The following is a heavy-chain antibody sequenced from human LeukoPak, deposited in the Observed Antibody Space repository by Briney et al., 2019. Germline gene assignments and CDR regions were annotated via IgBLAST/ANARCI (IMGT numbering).Heavy chain of an antibody. CDR3: TRGDWNYGRTDY. V-gene: IGHV1-18*01. Sequence: ASVKVSCKASGYTFTSYGISWVRQAPGQGLEWMGWITYTGNTNYAQNLQGRVTMTTDTSSSTAYMALRRLRSDDTAVYYCTRGDWNYGRTDYWGQGTLVSVSS. CDR2: ITYTGNT. CDR1: GYTFTSYG. D-gene: IGHD1-7*01. J-gene: IGHJ4*02.